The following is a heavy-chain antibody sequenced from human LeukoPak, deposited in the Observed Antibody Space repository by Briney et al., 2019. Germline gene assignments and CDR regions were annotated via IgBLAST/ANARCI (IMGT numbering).Heavy chain of an antibody. D-gene: IGHD4-17*01. CDR2: IYTSGNT. V-gene: IGHV4-61*02. CDR1: GGSISSGSYY. J-gene: IGHJ3*02. Sequence: SETLSLTCTVSGGSISSGSYYWSWIRQPAGKGLEWIGRIYTSGNTNYNPSLKSRVTISVDTSKNQFSLKLSSVTAADTAVYYCARLHQDPDYGDYVFDIWGQGTMVTVSS. CDR3: ARLHQDPDYGDYVFDI.